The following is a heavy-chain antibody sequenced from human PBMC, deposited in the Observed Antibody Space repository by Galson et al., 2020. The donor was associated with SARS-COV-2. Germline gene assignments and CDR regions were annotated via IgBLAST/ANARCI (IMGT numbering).Heavy chain of an antibody. D-gene: IGHD6-19*01. V-gene: IGHV4-34*01. CDR2: INHSGST. CDR3: ARRRLGSSGWYDY. Sequence: SETLSLTCAVYGGSFSGYYWSWIRQPPGKGLEWIGEINHSGSTNYNPSLKSRVTISVDTSKNQFSLKLSSVTAADTAVYYCARRRLGSSGWYDYWGQGTLVTVSS. CDR1: GGSFSGYY. J-gene: IGHJ4*02.